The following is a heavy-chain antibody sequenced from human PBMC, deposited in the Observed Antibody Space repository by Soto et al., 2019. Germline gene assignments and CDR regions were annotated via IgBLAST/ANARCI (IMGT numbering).Heavy chain of an antibody. D-gene: IGHD6-6*01. CDR2: IYYSERT. V-gene: IGHV4-31*03. J-gene: IGHJ5*02. Sequence: TLSLTCTVSGGSISSGGYYWSWIRQQPGKGLEWIGYIYYSERTYYNPSLHSRVSIAVDTTENQFSLKLTSVTAVDTSVYYCARGSFSSSSSWFDPWGRGTLVTVSS. CDR3: ARGSFSSSSSWFDP. CDR1: GGSISSGGYY.